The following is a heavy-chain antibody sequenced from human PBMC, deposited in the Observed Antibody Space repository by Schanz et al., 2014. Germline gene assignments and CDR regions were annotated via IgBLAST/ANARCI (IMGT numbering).Heavy chain of an antibody. V-gene: IGHV1-69*04. CDR2: IIPIVDIT. CDR3: ATIGVNDYWRFGLDL. D-gene: IGHD3-16*01. J-gene: IGHJ6*02. Sequence: QVQLVQSGAEVRKPGSSVRVSCKASGGTFTSYAFSWVRQAPGLGLEWMGRIIPIVDITNYAQKFLGRVTITADKSTSTAYMELKSLRSADTAVYYCATIGVNDYWRFGLDLWGQGTTVTVSS. CDR1: GGTFTSYA.